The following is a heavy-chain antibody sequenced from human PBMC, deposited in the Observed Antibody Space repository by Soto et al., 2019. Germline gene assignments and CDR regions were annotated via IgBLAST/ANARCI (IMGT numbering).Heavy chain of an antibody. V-gene: IGHV1-69*13. J-gene: IGHJ6*02. CDR3: AREGLVLVPTTVNSDYYYYAMDV. CDR1: GGTFSSYA. CDR2: IIPIFGTA. Sequence: SVKVSCKASGGTFSSYAISWVRQAPGQGLEWMGGIIPIFGTANYVQKFQGRVTITADESTSTAYMELSSLRSEDTAVYYCAREGLVLVPTTVNSDYYYYAMDVWGQGTTVTVSS. D-gene: IGHD4-17*01.